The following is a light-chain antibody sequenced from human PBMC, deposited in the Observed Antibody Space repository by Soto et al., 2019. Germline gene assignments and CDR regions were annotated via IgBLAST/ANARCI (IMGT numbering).Light chain of an antibody. Sequence: VLTQPPSVSVAPGQTARISCGGNNIDSKSVHWYQQRPGQAPVLVVFDGSDRPSGIPERFSGSNSGNTATLTISSVEAGDEADYYCHVWDTSSAQLIFGGGTKLTVL. CDR1: NIDSKS. CDR2: DGS. V-gene: IGLV3-21*02. CDR3: HVWDTSSAQLI. J-gene: IGLJ2*01.